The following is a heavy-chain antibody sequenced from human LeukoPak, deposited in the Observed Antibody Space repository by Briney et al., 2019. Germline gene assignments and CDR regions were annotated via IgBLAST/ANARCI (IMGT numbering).Heavy chain of an antibody. CDR1: GGSISSYY. CDR3: ARGMYIAAAQYGY. J-gene: IGHJ4*02. Sequence: SETLSLTCTVSGGSISSYYWNWIRLPPGKGLEWIGYIYYSGTTNYNPSLKSRVTISVDTSKNQFSLKLSSVTAAGTAVYYCARGMYIAAAQYGYWGQGTLVTVSS. D-gene: IGHD6-13*01. CDR2: IYYSGTT. V-gene: IGHV4-59*01.